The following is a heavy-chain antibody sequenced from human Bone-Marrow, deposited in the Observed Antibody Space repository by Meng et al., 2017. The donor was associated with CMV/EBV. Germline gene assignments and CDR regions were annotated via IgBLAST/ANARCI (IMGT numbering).Heavy chain of an antibody. Sequence: QVQLVQPGAEAKKPXASVKVYGKASGYTFTGYYMHWVRQAPGQGLEWMGWINPNSGGTNYAQKFQGRVTMTRDTSISTAYMELSRLRSDDTAVYYCARDGVPLLWFGELFYFDDWGQGTLVTVSS. V-gene: IGHV1-2*02. J-gene: IGHJ4*02. CDR3: ARDGVPLLWFGELFYFDD. CDR1: GYTFTGYY. D-gene: IGHD3-10*01. CDR2: INPNSGGT.